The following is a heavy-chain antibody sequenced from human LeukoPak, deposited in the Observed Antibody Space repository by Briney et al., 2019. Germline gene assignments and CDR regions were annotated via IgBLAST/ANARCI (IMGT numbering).Heavy chain of an antibody. CDR3: ARGRIIRGYCSSTSCYGEGFDP. J-gene: IGHJ5*02. Sequence: GASGKVSCKASGYTFTGYYMHWVRQAPGQGLEWMGWINPDSGGTNYAQKFQGRVTMTRDTSISTAYMELSRLTSDDTALFYCARGRIIRGYCSSTSCYGEGFDPWGQGTLVTVSS. V-gene: IGHV1-2*02. CDR1: GYTFTGYY. D-gene: IGHD2-2*01. CDR2: INPDSGGT.